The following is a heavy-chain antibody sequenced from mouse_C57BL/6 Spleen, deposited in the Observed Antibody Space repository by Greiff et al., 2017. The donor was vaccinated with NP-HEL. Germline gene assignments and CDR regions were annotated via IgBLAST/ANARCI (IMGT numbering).Heavy chain of an antibody. J-gene: IGHJ1*03. CDR3: AIHYYGSSLHWYFDV. Sequence: QVQLQQSGAELVKPGASVKISCKASGYAFSSYWMNWVKQRPGKGLEWIGQIYPGDGDTKYNGQFKGKATLTADKSSSTAYMQLSSLTSEDSAVYFCAIHYYGSSLHWYFDVWGTGTTVTVSS. V-gene: IGHV1-80*01. D-gene: IGHD1-1*01. CDR2: IYPGDGDT. CDR1: GYAFSSYW.